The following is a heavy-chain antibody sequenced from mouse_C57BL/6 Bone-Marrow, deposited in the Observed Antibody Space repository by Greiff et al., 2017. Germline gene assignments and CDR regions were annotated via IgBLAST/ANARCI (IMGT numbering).Heavy chain of an antibody. V-gene: IGHV5-9*01. D-gene: IGHD1-1*01. CDR1: GFTFSSYT. J-gene: IGHJ3*01. CDR3: ARRGGYGSSPWFAY. CDR2: ISGGGGNT. Sequence: EVQLQESGGGLVKPGGSLKLSCAASGFTFSSYTMSWVRQTSEKRLEWVATISGGGGNTYYPDSVKGRFTISRDNAKNTLYLQMSSLRSEDTALYYCARRGGYGSSPWFAYWGQGTLVTVSA.